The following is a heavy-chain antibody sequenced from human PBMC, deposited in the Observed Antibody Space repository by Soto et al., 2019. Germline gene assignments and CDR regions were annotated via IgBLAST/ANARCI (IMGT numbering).Heavy chain of an antibody. CDR3: ARETYYYDSSGYSVHIDY. D-gene: IGHD3-22*01. V-gene: IGHV1-3*01. Sequence: DSVKVSCKASGYTFTSYGISWVRQAPGQRLEWMGWINAGNGNTKYSQKFQGRVTITRDTSASTAYMELSSLRSEDTAVYYCARETYYYDSSGYSVHIDYWGQGTLVTVSS. CDR1: GYTFTSYG. J-gene: IGHJ4*02. CDR2: INAGNGNT.